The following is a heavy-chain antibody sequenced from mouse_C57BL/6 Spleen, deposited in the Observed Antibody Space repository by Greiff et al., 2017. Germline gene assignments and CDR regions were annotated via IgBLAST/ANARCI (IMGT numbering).Heavy chain of an antibody. CDR3: ARMVAYWYFDV. V-gene: IGHV1-53*01. D-gene: IGHD1-1*02. CDR1: GYTFTSYW. J-gene: IGHJ1*03. CDR2: INPSNVGT. Sequence: VQLQQPGTELVKPGASVKLSCKASGYTFTSYWMHWVKQRPGQGLEWIGNINPSNVGTNYNEKFKGKATLTVVKSSSTAYMQLSSLTSEVSAVYYCARMVAYWYFDVWGTGTTVTVSS.